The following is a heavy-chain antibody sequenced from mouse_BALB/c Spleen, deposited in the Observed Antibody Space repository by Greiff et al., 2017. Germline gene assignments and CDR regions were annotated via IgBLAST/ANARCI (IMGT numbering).Heavy chain of an antibody. J-gene: IGHJ3*01. V-gene: IGHV5-17*02. CDR3: ASGGFAY. Sequence: EVKLQESGGGLVQPGGSRKLSCAASGFTFSSFGMHWVRQAPEKGLEWVAYISSGSSTIYYADTVKGRFTISRDNPKKTLCLQMTSLRSEDTAMYYCASGGFAYWGQGTLVTVSA. CDR2: ISSGSSTI. CDR1: GFTFSSFG.